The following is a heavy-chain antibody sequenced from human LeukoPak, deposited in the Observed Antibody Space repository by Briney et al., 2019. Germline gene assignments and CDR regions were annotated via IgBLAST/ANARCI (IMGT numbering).Heavy chain of an antibody. Sequence: GGSLRLSCAASGFTFDDYGMTWVRQVPGKGLEWLSDIDYNGGNTGYADSVKGRFTISRDNSKNTLYLQMNSLRAEDTAVYYCAKDFGGYDYGAFDIWGQGTMVTVSS. CDR1: GFTFDDYG. CDR2: IDYNGGNT. V-gene: IGHV3-20*04. CDR3: AKDFGGYDYGAFDI. J-gene: IGHJ3*02. D-gene: IGHD5-12*01.